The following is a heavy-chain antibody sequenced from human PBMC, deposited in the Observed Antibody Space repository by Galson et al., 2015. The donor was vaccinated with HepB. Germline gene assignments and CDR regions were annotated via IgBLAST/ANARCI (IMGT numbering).Heavy chain of an antibody. CDR1: GVSVNRSGYY. CDR2: IYFSGST. Sequence: SETLSLTCTVSGVSVNRSGYYWGWIRQPPGRGLEWIGTIYFSGSTYYNLSLKSRVTMSADTSKNQVSLRLTSVTAADTAVYYCAGSETLPYDYKFDYWGQGTLVTVSS. D-gene: IGHD4/OR15-4a*01. V-gene: IGHV4-39*01. J-gene: IGHJ4*02. CDR3: AGSETLPYDYKFDY.